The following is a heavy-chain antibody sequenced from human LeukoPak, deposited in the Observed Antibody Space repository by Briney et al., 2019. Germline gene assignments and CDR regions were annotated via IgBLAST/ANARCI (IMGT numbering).Heavy chain of an antibody. CDR3: ARPDCSSTSCYIRGATSDAFDI. V-gene: IGHV1-2*02. J-gene: IGHJ3*02. D-gene: IGHD2-2*02. CDR1: GYTFTGYY. Sequence: ASVKVSCKASGYTFTGYYMHWVRQAPGQGLGWMGWINPNSGGTNYAQKFQGRVTMTRDTSISTAYMELSRLSSDDTAVYYCARPDCSSTSCYIRGATSDAFDIWGQGTMVTVSS. CDR2: INPNSGGT.